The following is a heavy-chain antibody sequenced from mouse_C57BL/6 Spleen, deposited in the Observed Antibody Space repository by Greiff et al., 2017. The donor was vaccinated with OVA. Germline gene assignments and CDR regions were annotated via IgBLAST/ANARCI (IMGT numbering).Heavy chain of an antibody. D-gene: IGHD1-1*01. J-gene: IGHJ1*03. CDR1: GYAFSSSW. CDR2: IYPGDGDN. CDR3: ARQDKYYGSSYWYFDV. Sequence: VQLQESGPELVKPGASVKISCKASGYAFSSSWMNWVKQRPGQGLEWIGRIYPGDGDNNYNGKFKGKATLTADTSSSTAYIQLSSLTSEDSAVYFCARQDKYYGSSYWYFDVWGTGTTVTVAS. V-gene: IGHV1-82*01.